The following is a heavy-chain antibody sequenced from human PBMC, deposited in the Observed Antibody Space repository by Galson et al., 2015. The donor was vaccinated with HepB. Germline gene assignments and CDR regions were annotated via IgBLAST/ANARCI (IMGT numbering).Heavy chain of an antibody. CDR3: ASDGIAWSRDY. CDR2: ISSTGVT. CDR1: GINFKNYG. Sequence: SLRLSCAASGINFKNYGMTWVRQAPGKGLQWISTISSTGVTFYADSMKGRFTISRDNNKSSVHLQMNSLRDEDTAVYYCASDGIAWSRDYWGQGTLVTVSS. V-gene: IGHV3-21*06. J-gene: IGHJ4*02. D-gene: IGHD2-21*01.